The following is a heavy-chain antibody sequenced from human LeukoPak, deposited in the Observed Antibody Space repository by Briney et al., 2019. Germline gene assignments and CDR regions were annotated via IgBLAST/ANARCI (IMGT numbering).Heavy chain of an antibody. CDR2: IYHSGST. V-gene: IGHV4-38-2*02. CDR3: ARAWLRPPWCYYYGMDV. CDR1: GYSISSGYY. Sequence: PSETLSLTCTVSGYSISSGYYWGWIRQPPGKGLEWIGSIYHSGSTYYNPSLKSRVTISVDTSKNQFSLKLSSVTAADTAMYYCARAWLRPPWCYYYGMDVWGQGTTVSVSS. J-gene: IGHJ6*02. D-gene: IGHD5-12*01.